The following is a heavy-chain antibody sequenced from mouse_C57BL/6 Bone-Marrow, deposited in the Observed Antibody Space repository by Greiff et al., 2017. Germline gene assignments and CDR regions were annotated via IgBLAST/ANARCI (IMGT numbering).Heavy chain of an antibody. CDR2: IDPSDRET. D-gene: IGHD3-3*01. J-gene: IGHJ4*01. Sequence: QVQLQQPGAELVRPGSSVKLSCKASGYTFPSYWMHWVKQRPIQGLEWIGNIDPSDRETHSNQKFKDKATLTVDKCSSTAYMQLSSLTSEDSAVYYCARSGQPSMDYWGQGTSVTVAS. V-gene: IGHV1-52*01. CDR1: GYTFPSYW. CDR3: ARSGQPSMDY.